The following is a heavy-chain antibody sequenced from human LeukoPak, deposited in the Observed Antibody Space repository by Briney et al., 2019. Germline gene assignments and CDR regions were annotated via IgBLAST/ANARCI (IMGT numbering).Heavy chain of an antibody. D-gene: IGHD2-15*01. CDR1: GGSIGRGTYS. J-gene: IGHJ5*02. CDR3: AGTLGCSGGTCYSANWFDP. V-gene: IGHV4-30-2*01. Sequence: SETLSLTCAVSGGSIGRGTYSWSWIRQPPGKGLEWIGYIYHTGSTYYNPSLKSRVTISLDRSKDQFSLNLSSVTAADTAVYYCAGTLGCSGGTCYSANWFDPWGQGTLVTVSS. CDR2: IYHTGST.